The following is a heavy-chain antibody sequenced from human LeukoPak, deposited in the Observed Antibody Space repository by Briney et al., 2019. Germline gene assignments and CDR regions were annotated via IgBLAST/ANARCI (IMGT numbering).Heavy chain of an antibody. V-gene: IGHV4-59*01. CDR3: ARESKTRGWFGELREFDAFDI. CDR1: GVSISSYY. J-gene: IGHJ3*02. Sequence: SETLSLTCTVSGVSISSYYWSWIRQPPGKGLEWIGYIYYSGSTNYNPSLKSRVTISVDTSKNQFSLKLSSVPAADTAVYYCARESKTRGWFGELREFDAFDIWGQGTMVTVSS. CDR2: IYYSGST. D-gene: IGHD3-10*01.